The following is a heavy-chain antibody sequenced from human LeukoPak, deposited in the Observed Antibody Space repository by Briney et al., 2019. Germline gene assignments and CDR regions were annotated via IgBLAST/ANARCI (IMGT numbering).Heavy chain of an antibody. CDR3: AKDRPSSGPSSGWIYYFHY. CDR2: ISYDGSNK. V-gene: IGHV3-30*18. J-gene: IGHJ4*02. Sequence: GGSLRLSCAASGFNFSNYGIHWVRQAPGKGLEWVAVISYDGSNKYYADSVKGRFTISRDNSKNTLYLQMNSLRAEDTAVYYCAKDRPSSGPSSGWIYYFHYWGQGTLVTVSS. CDR1: GFNFSNYG. D-gene: IGHD6-19*01.